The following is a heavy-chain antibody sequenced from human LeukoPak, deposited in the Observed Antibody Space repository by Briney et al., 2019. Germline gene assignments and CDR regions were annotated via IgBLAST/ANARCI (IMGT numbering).Heavy chain of an antibody. V-gene: IGHV6-1*01. CDR1: GDSVSSNSAA. CDR2: TYYRSKGHS. J-gene: IGHJ4*02. CDR3: ARMVGLVSDF. Sequence: SQTLSLTCAISGDSVSSNSAAWNWIRQSPSRGLEWLGRTYYRSKGHSYYAPSVKSRITINPGTSKNQFSLQLKSVTPEDTAVYYCARMVGLVSDFWGQGTLVTVSS. D-gene: IGHD3-10*01.